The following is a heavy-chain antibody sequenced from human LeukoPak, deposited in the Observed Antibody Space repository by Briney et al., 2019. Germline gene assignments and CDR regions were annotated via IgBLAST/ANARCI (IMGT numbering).Heavy chain of an antibody. D-gene: IGHD3-9*01. CDR1: GDSISRSTYY. J-gene: IGHJ4*02. CDR2: VYYGRSP. Sequence: KSSETLSLTCTVSGDSISRSTYYWAWIRQPPGKGLEWIGSVYYGRSPYFNPSLESRATISVDTSKNHFSLKMSSVTAADTAVYYCARHVEGVRFTTFLAYWGQGTLVTVSS. CDR3: ARHVEGVRFTTFLAY. V-gene: IGHV4-39*01.